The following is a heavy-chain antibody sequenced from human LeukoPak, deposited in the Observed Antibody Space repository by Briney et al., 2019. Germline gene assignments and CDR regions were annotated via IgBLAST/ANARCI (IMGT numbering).Heavy chain of an antibody. CDR1: GFTFSSYG. J-gene: IGHJ4*02. Sequence: GRSLRLSCAASGFTFSSYGMHWVRQAPGKGLEWVAVISYDGSNKYYADSVKGRFTISRDNSKNTLYLQMNSLRAEDTAVYYCAKDRGYAQVEGSDYWGQGTLVTVSS. D-gene: IGHD1-1*01. CDR2: ISYDGSNK. CDR3: AKDRGYAQVEGSDY. V-gene: IGHV3-30*18.